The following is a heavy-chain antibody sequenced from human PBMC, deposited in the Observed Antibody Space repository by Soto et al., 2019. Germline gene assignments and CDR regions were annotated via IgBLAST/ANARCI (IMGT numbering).Heavy chain of an antibody. CDR3: AKGRSDYDFWGGYYSLDY. Sequence: GGSLRLSCAASGFTFSSYAMSWVRQAPGKGLEWVSAISGSGGSTYYADSGKGRFTISRENSKNTLYLQMNSLRAEDTAVYYCAKGRSDYDFWGGYYSLDYWGQGTLVTVSS. CDR2: ISGSGGST. D-gene: IGHD3-3*01. V-gene: IGHV3-23*01. J-gene: IGHJ4*02. CDR1: GFTFSSYA.